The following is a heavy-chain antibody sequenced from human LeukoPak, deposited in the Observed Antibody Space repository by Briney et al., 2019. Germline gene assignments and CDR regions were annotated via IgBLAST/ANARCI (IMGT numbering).Heavy chain of an antibody. CDR2: IRSKAYGGTT. J-gene: IGHJ4*02. V-gene: IGHV3-49*03. CDR3: TRVTPSPYCSGGSCYIDY. CDR1: GFTFGDYA. Sequence: GGSLRLSCTASGFTFGDYAMSWFRQAPGKGLEWVGFIRSKAYGGTTEYAASVKGRFTISRDDSKSIAYLQMNSLKTEDTAVYYCTRVTPSPYCSGGSCYIDYWGQGTLVTVSS. D-gene: IGHD2-15*01.